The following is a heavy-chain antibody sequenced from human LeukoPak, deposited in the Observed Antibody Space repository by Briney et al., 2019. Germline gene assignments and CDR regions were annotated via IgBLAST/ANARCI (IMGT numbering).Heavy chain of an antibody. D-gene: IGHD4-23*01. CDR2: IHHSGST. CDR3: AGDYGGFAGVMDV. Sequence: TETLSLTCTVSGVSMSACYWMWIRQPPGKGLEWIGYIHHSGSTNYNPSLRSRVTISVDTSKNQFSLKLSAVTAADTAVYYCAGDYGGFAGVMDVWGQGITVTVSS. CDR1: GVSMSACY. J-gene: IGHJ6*02. V-gene: IGHV4-59*08.